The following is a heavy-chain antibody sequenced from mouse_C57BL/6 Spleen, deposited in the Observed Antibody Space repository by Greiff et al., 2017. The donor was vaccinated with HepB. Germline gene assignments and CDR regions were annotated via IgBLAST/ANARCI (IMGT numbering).Heavy chain of an antibody. CDR1: GYTFTSYW. CDR3: ARRYYGSREAMDY. CDR2: IHPNSGST. D-gene: IGHD1-1*01. J-gene: IGHJ4*01. Sequence: QVQLQQSGAELVKPGASVKLSCKASGYTFTSYWMHWVKQRPGQGLEWIGMIHPNSGSTNYNEKFKSKATLTVDKSSSTAYMQLSSLTSEDSAVYYCARRYYGSREAMDYWGQGTSVTVSS. V-gene: IGHV1-64*01.